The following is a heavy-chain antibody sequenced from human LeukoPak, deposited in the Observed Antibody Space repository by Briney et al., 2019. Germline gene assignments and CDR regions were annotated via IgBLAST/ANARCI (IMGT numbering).Heavy chain of an antibody. CDR1: GDSISIGDYR. CDR3: ARARGDSPRIYYYMDV. V-gene: IGHV4-30-4*01. CDR2: IYYIGTA. J-gene: IGHJ6*03. Sequence: SETLSLTCSVSGDSISIGDYRWSWIRQSPGKGLEWIGYIYYIGTAYYNPSLRSRVALSADASKNQFSLKLNSVTVADSAVYFCARARGDSPRIYYYMDVWGKGTTVTVSS. D-gene: IGHD3-16*01.